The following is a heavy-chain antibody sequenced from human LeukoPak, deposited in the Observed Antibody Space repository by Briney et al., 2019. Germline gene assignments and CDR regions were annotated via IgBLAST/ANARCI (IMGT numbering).Heavy chain of an antibody. CDR1: GGSISSYY. D-gene: IGHD1-26*01. Sequence: SETLSLTCTVSGGSISSYYRSWIRQPPGKGLEWIGYIYYSGSTNYNPSLKSRVTISVDTSKNQFSLKLSSVTAADTAVYYCARGGWELHVYFDYWGQGTLVTVSS. CDR3: ARGGWELHVYFDY. J-gene: IGHJ4*02. CDR2: IYYSGST. V-gene: IGHV4-59*08.